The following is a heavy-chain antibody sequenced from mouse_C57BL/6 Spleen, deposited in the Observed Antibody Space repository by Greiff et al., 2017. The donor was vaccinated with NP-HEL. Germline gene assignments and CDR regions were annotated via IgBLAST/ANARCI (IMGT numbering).Heavy chain of an antibody. CDR3: ARGVPAWFAY. J-gene: IGHJ3*01. CDR2: IDPSDSYT. CDR1: GYTFTSYW. Sequence: QVQLQQPGAELVMPGASVKLSCKASGYTFTSYWMHWVKQRPGQGLEWIGEIDPSDSYTNYNQKFKGKSTLTVDKSSSTAYMQLSSLTSEDSAVYYCARGVPAWFAYWGPGTLVTVSA. D-gene: IGHD5-1*01. V-gene: IGHV1-69*01.